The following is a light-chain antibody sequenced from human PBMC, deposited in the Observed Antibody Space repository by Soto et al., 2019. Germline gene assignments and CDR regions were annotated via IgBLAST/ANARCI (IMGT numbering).Light chain of an antibody. Sequence: EIVLTQSPGTLSLSPGERATLSCRASQSVSSSYLAWYQQKPGQAPRLLIYGASSRATGIPDRFSGSGSGTDFTLTISRLEPEDFAVYYCQQYGSSPRGTTFCGGTKVEIK. J-gene: IGKJ4*01. CDR2: GAS. V-gene: IGKV3-20*01. CDR3: QQYGSSPRGTT. CDR1: QSVSSSY.